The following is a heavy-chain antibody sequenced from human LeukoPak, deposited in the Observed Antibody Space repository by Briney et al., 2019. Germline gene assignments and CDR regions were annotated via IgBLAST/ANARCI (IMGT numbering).Heavy chain of an antibody. CDR3: ARARIDRNRGWASCSDF. V-gene: IGHV4-39*02. CDR1: GDSIISTTYY. Sequence: SETLSLTCTVSGDSIISTTYYWFWIPQPTGKGLEWIGLVFHSGTTFYNPSLESRVTISVDTPENHCSLLLRSVTAADTSVYFCARARIDRNRGWASCSDFWGQGIPVTASS. CDR2: VFHSGTT. D-gene: IGHD3-22*01. J-gene: IGHJ4*02.